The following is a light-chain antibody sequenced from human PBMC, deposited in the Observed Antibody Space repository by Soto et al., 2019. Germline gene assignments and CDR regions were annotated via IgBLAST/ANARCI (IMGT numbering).Light chain of an antibody. CDR3: AAWDDSLNGVV. CDR1: SSNIGSTT. Sequence: QSVLTQPPSASGTPGPRVTIACSGRSSNIGSTTVKWYQQLPGTAPKLLIYNTNQRPSGVPDRFSGSKSGTSASLAISGLQSEDEADYYCAAWDDSLNGVVFGGGTKLTVL. J-gene: IGLJ3*02. CDR2: NTN. V-gene: IGLV1-44*01.